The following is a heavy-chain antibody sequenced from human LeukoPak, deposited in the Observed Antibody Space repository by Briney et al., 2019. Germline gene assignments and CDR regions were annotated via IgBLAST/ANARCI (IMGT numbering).Heavy chain of an antibody. CDR2: ISGDGGSA. J-gene: IGHJ4*02. CDR3: AKMGYYESSDFFDY. Sequence: GGSLRLSCAASGFTFSSYAMSWVRQAPGEGLEWVSAISGDGGSAYYSDSVKGRFTISRDNSKNTLYLQMHSLRAEDTAVYYCAKMGYYESSDFFDYWGQGTLVTVSS. CDR1: GFTFSSYA. D-gene: IGHD3-22*01. V-gene: IGHV3-23*01.